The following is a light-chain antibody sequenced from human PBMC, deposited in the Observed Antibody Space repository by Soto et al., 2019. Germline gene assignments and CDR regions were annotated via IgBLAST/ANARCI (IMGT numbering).Light chain of an antibody. Sequence: HAVVTQEPSLTVSPGGTVTLTCASSTGTVTSGHFPYWFQQKPGQAPRTLISDISKRLSGTPARFSGSLLGDKAALTLSGAQPEDEADYYCLLFYGGSSVFGPGTKVTVL. CDR3: LLFYGGSSV. V-gene: IGLV7-46*01. CDR2: DIS. J-gene: IGLJ1*01. CDR1: TGTVTSGHF.